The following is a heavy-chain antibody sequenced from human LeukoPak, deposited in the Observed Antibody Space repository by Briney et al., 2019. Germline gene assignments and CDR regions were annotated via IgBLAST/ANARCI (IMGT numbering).Heavy chain of an antibody. CDR3: AGVDTVMAYYFDL. CDR1: GFTVSTNC. CDR2: IYSGGTT. D-gene: IGHD5-18*01. Sequence: GGSLRLSCAASGFTVSTNCMTWVRQAPGKGLEWVSTIYSGGTTYYADSVMGRFTISRHNSRNTLYLQMNSLRAEDTAVYYCAGVDTVMAYYFDLWGQGTLVTVSS. J-gene: IGHJ4*02. V-gene: IGHV3-53*04.